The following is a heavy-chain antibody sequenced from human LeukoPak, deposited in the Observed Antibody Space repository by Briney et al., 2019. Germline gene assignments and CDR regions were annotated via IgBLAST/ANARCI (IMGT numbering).Heavy chain of an antibody. CDR3: ARGKELRYFDWLPKLYFDY. V-gene: IGHV4-39*07. Sequence: SETLSLTCTVSGGSISSSSYYWGWIRQPPGKGLEWIGSIYYSGSTYYNPSLKSRVTISVDTSKNQFSLKLSSVTAADTAVYYCARGKELRYFDWLPKLYFDYWGQGTLVTVSS. J-gene: IGHJ4*02. CDR1: GGSISSSSYY. CDR2: IYYSGST. D-gene: IGHD3-9*01.